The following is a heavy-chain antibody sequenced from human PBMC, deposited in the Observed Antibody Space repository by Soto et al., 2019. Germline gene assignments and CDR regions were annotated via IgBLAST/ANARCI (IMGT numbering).Heavy chain of an antibody. CDR1: GCSICSSSYY. Sequence: SETLSLTCTVSGCSICSSSYYWGWIRQPPGKGLEWIGSIYYSGSTYYNPSLKSRVTISVDTSKNQFSLKLSSVTAADTAVYYCARSMVATSFVDYWGQGTLVTVSS. J-gene: IGHJ4*02. CDR2: IYYSGST. CDR3: ARSMVATSFVDY. V-gene: IGHV4-39*07. D-gene: IGHD5-12*01.